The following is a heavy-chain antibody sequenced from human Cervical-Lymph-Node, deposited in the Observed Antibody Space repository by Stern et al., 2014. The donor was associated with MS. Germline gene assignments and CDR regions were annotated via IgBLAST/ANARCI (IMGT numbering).Heavy chain of an antibody. V-gene: IGHV1-69*01. J-gene: IGHJ6*02. CDR1: GGTLRNYA. D-gene: IGHD5-24*01. CDR3: ARQFRPYFYGFDV. CDR2: IIPILGSA. Sequence: QVQLVESGAEVKKPGSSVKVSCKASGGTLRNYAISWVRQAPGQGLEWMGGIIPILGSANYAQDFQARVTITADASTNTAYMELSSLRSDDTAVYYCARQFRPYFYGFDVWGHGTTVTVS.